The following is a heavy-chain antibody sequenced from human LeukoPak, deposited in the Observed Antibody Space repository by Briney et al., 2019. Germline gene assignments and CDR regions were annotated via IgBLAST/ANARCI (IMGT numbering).Heavy chain of an antibody. D-gene: IGHD3-10*01. Sequence: PGGSLRLSCAASGFTFSSYAISWVRQVPGEVLEWVSAIIGRGGSTYYADSVKGRFTIYRDNAKNSLYLQMNSLRAKDTALYYCAKGSHGLWFGELSTYFDYWGQGTLVTVSS. CDR3: AKGSHGLWFGELSTYFDY. CDR1: GFTFSSYA. CDR2: IIGRGGST. J-gene: IGHJ4*02. V-gene: IGHV3-23*01.